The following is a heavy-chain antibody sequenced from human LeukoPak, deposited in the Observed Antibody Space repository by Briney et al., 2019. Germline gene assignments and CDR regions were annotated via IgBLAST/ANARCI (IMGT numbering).Heavy chain of an antibody. CDR2: INHSGST. D-gene: IGHD2-2*01. V-gene: IGHV4-34*01. J-gene: IGHJ5*02. Sequence: SETLSLTCAVYGGFFSGYYWSWIRQPPGKGLEWIGEINHSGSTNYNPSLKSRVTISVDTSKNQFSLKLSSVTAADTAVYYCARGSCSSTSCYAGDWFDPWGQGTLVTVSS. CDR3: ARGSCSSTSCYAGDWFDP. CDR1: GGFFSGYY.